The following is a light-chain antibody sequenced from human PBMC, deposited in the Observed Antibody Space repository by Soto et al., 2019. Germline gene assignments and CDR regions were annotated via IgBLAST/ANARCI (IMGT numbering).Light chain of an antibody. CDR1: SSDVGGYKY. V-gene: IGLV2-14*01. Sequence: QSALTQPASVSGSPGQSITISCTGTSSDVGGYKYVSWYQQHPGKAPKLMIYEVSYRPSGVSNRFSGSKSGNTASLTISGLQAEDEADYYCSSYTSSSTHVVFGGRTKVTVL. CDR3: SSYTSSSTHVV. J-gene: IGLJ2*01. CDR2: EVS.